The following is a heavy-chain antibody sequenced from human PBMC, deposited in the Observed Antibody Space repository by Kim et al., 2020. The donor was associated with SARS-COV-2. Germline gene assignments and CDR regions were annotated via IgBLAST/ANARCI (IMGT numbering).Heavy chain of an antibody. CDR3: GRSWPLGPYFDF. Sequence: SETLSLTCTVSGGSISNSGYYWAWIRQSPGKGLEWIGSINYSGTTNYNPSLKSRVTISVDTSMNHFSLKLTTVTAADTAVYSCGRSWPLGPYFDFWSQGT. CDR2: INYSGTT. J-gene: IGHJ4*02. V-gene: IGHV4-39*02. CDR1: GGSISNSGYY.